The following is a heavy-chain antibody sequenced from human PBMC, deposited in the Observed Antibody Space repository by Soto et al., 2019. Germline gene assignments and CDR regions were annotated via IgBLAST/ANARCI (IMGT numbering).Heavy chain of an antibody. Sequence: EVLLLESGGGLVEPGGSLRLSCAASGLTFSSYGMSWVRQAPGKGLEWVSGISGSATGTYYADSVKGRFTISRDNSLNTLYLQMNSLRAEDAALYYCAKELIEGGSDYGVVADWGQGTLVTVSS. D-gene: IGHD4-17*01. V-gene: IGHV3-23*01. CDR3: AKELIEGGSDYGVVAD. J-gene: IGHJ4*02. CDR1: GLTFSSYG. CDR2: ISGSATGT.